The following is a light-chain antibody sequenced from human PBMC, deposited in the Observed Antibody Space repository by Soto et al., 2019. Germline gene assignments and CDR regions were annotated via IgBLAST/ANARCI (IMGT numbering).Light chain of an antibody. V-gene: IGKV1-39*01. Sequence: DIQMTQSPSSLSASVGDRVTITCRASQSISSYLNWYQQKPGKAPKLLIYAASSLQSGVPSRFSGSGSGTDFTLTISSLQPEDFATYYGQQSYSTPPITFGQGTRLAIK. CDR1: QSISSY. CDR2: AAS. J-gene: IGKJ5*01. CDR3: QQSYSTPPIT.